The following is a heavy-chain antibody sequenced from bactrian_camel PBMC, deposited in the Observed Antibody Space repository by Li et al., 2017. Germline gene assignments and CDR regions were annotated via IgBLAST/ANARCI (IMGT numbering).Heavy chain of an antibody. CDR2: DYFRGGSR. CDR3: AAARYGSLYGTCQREENNF. CDR1: GDAYMRYC. Sequence: HVQLVESGGGSVQAGGSLRLACAYPGDAYMRYCMGWFRQAPGKEREGVALDYFRGGSRYYADSVKGRFTISRDITESLVALEMNSLRPEDTARYYCAAARYGSLYGTCQREENNFWGQGTQVTVS. J-gene: IGHJ4*01. D-gene: IGHD6*01. V-gene: IGHV3-3*01.